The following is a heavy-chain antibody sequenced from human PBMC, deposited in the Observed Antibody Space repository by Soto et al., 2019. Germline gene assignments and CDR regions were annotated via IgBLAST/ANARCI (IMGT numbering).Heavy chain of an antibody. Sequence: QLQLQESGPGLVKPSETLSLTCTVSGGSISSSSYYWGWIRQPPGKGLEWIGSIYYSGSTYYNPSLKGRVTISVETSKNQFSLKLSSVTAADTAVYYCARPHRGYNWNYVIGGGQGDAFDIWGQGTMVTVSS. CDR3: ARPHRGYNWNYVIGGGQGDAFDI. D-gene: IGHD1-7*01. J-gene: IGHJ3*02. V-gene: IGHV4-39*01. CDR1: GGSISSSSYY. CDR2: IYYSGST.